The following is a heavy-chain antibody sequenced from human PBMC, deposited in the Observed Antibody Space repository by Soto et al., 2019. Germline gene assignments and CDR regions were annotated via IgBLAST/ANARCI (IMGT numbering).Heavy chain of an antibody. D-gene: IGHD4-17*01. CDR2: IILTFGTA. CDR1: GGTFSSYA. CDR3: ARADDYGGTSGWGYYFDY. V-gene: IGHV1-69*13. Sequence: ASVKVSCKASGGTFSSYAISWVRQAPGQGLEWMGGIILTFGTANYAQKFQGRVTITADESTSTAYMELSSLRSEDTAVYYCARADDYGGTSGWGYYFDYWGQGTLVTVSS. J-gene: IGHJ4*02.